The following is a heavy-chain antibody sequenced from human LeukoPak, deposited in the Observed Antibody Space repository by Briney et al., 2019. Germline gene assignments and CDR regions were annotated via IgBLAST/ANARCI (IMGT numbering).Heavy chain of an antibody. CDR3: ARISSTSSYYMDV. J-gene: IGHJ6*03. V-gene: IGHV3-11*04. D-gene: IGHD2-2*01. Sequence: AGGSLRLSCAASGFTFSDYYMSWIRQAPGKGLEWVSYISSSGSTIYYADSVKGRFTISRDNAKNSPYLQMNSLRAEDTAVYYCARISSTSSYYMDVWGKGTTVTVSS. CDR1: GFTFSDYY. CDR2: ISSSGSTI.